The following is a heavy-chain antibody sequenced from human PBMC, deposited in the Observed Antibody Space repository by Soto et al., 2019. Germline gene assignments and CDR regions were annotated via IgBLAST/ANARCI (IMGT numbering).Heavy chain of an antibody. CDR3: ARDRGSGWYLTYYYYGMDV. J-gene: IGHJ6*02. D-gene: IGHD6-19*01. V-gene: IGHV1-2*02. CDR1: GYTFSGYY. Sequence: ASVKVSCKASGYTFSGYYMHWVRQAPGQGLEWMGWISPNSGGTNYAQKFQGRVTMTRDTSISTAYMELSRLRSDDTAVYYRARDRGSGWYLTYYYYGMDVWGQGTTVTVSS. CDR2: ISPNSGGT.